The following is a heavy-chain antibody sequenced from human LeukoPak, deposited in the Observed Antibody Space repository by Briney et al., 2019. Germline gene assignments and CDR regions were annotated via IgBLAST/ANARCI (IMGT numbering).Heavy chain of an antibody. CDR1: GFTFSSYW. Sequence: GGSLRLSCAASGFTFSSYWMSWVRQAPGKGLEWVANIRQDGSEKYYVDFVKGRFTISRDNAKNSLYLQMNSLRAEDTAVYYCARVLRFLEWLLSSPYGMDVWGQGTTVTVSS. V-gene: IGHV3-7*04. CDR2: IRQDGSEK. J-gene: IGHJ6*02. CDR3: ARVLRFLEWLLSSPYGMDV. D-gene: IGHD3-3*01.